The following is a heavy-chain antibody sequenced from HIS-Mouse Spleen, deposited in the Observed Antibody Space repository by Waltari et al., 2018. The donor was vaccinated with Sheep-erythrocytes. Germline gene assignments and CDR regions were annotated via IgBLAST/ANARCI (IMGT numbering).Heavy chain of an antibody. V-gene: IGHV3-21*01. CDR3: ARDTGTDAFDI. J-gene: IGHJ3*02. CDR2: ISSSSSYI. D-gene: IGHD1-1*01. CDR1: GFTFSSDS. Sequence: EVQLVESGGGLVKLGGSLRLSCAGSGFTFSSDSMNWVRQAPGKGLEWVSSISSSSSYIYYADSVKGRFTISRDNAKNSLYLQMNSLRAEDTAVYYCARDTGTDAFDIWGQGTMVTVSS.